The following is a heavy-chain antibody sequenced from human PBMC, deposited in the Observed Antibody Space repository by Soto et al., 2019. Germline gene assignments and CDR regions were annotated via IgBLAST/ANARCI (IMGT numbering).Heavy chain of an antibody. CDR3: ARDFLLNTYYDFWSGEQLYNWFDP. Sequence: SETLSLTCTVSGGSISSYYWSWIRQPPGKGLEWIGYIYYSGSTNYNPSLKSRVTISVDTSKNQFSLKLSSVTAADTAVYYCARDFLLNTYYDFWSGEQLYNWFDPWGQGTLVTVSS. D-gene: IGHD3-3*01. V-gene: IGHV4-59*01. CDR1: GGSISSYY. J-gene: IGHJ5*02. CDR2: IYYSGST.